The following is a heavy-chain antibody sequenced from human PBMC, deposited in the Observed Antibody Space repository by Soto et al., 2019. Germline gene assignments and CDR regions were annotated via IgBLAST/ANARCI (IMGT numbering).Heavy chain of an antibody. J-gene: IGHJ3*02. CDR1: GGSISRYY. CDR2: IYYSGST. CDR3: ARDRGIVVATTDAFDI. D-gene: IGHD1-26*01. V-gene: IGHV4-59*01. Sequence: QVQLQESGPGLVKPSETLSLTCTVSGGSISRYYWSWIRQPPGKGLEWIGYIYYSGSTNYNPSLKSRVTISVDTSKHQFHLKLSSVTAADTAVYDCARDRGIVVATTDAFDIWGQGTMVTVSS.